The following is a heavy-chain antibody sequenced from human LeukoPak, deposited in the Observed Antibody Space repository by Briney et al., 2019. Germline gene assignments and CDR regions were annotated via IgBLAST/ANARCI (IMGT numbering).Heavy chain of an antibody. D-gene: IGHD2-2*01. J-gene: IGHJ1*01. CDR3: ARGYCSSTSCPMIEYFRH. CDR1: GFTFSSYG. Sequence: GRSLRLSCAASGFTFSSYGMHWVRQAPGKGLEWVAVIWYDGSNKYYADSVKGRFTISRDNSKNTLYLQMNSLRAEDTAVYYCARGYCSSTSCPMIEYFRHWGQGTLVTVSS. V-gene: IGHV3-33*01. CDR2: IWYDGSNK.